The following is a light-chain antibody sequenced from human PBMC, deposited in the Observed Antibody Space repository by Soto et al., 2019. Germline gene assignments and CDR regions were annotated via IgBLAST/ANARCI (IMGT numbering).Light chain of an antibody. CDR2: EVN. Sequence: QSAPTQPPSASGSPGQSVTISCTGTSSDVGGYKYVSWYQQHPGQAPKLMIYEVNKRPSGVPDRFSGSKSGNTASLTVSGLQGEAEADYYCSSYAGSNNVIFGGGTKLTVL. V-gene: IGLV2-8*01. CDR3: SSYAGSNNVI. CDR1: SSDVGGYKY. J-gene: IGLJ2*01.